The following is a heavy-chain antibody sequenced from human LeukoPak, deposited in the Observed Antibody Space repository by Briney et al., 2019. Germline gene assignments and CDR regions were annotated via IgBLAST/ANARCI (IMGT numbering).Heavy chain of an antibody. V-gene: IGHV3-30-3*01. J-gene: IGHJ3*02. Sequence: GGSLRLSCAASGFTFSNYWMSWVRQAPGKGLEWVAVISYDGSNKYYADSVKGRFTISRDNSKNTLYLQMNSLRAEDTAVYYCARDKGYSYGYTYQNAFDIWGQGTMVTVSS. CDR1: GFTFSNYW. D-gene: IGHD5-18*01. CDR2: ISYDGSNK. CDR3: ARDKGYSYGYTYQNAFDI.